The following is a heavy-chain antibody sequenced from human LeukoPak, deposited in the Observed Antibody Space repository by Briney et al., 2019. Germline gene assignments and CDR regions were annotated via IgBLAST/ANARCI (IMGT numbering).Heavy chain of an antibody. CDR2: IKSEGKT. CDR1: GFIVRNNY. J-gene: IGHJ6*04. Sequence: GGSLRLSCAASGFIVRNNYMSWVRQAPGKGLEWVSLIKSEGKTFYADSVKGRFTISRDNAKNSLYLQMNSLRAEDTAVYYCAELGITMIGGVWGRGTTVTISS. D-gene: IGHD3-10*02. CDR3: AELGITMIGGV. V-gene: IGHV3-69-1*02.